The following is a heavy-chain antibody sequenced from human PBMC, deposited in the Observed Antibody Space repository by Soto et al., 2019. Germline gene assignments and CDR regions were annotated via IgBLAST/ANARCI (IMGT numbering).Heavy chain of an antibody. V-gene: IGHV2-5*02. CDR2: IYWDDDK. D-gene: IGHD3-22*01. CDR1: GFSLSTSGVG. J-gene: IGHJ6*02. CDR3: AGYYDSSGYYTYYYYGMDV. Sequence: SGPTLVNPTQTLTLTCTFSGFSLSTSGVGVGWIRQPPGKALEWLALIYWDDDKRYSPSLKSRLTITKDTSKNQVVLTMTNMDPVDTATYYCAGYYDSSGYYTYYYYGMDVWGQGTTVTVSS.